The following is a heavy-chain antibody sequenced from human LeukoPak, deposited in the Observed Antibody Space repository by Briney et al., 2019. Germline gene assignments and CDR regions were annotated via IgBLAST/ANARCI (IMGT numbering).Heavy chain of an antibody. CDR3: SRDLNGRNDF. CDR1: GFTFSSNW. CDR2: INPDGSRT. J-gene: IGHJ4*02. D-gene: IGHD1-14*01. V-gene: IGHV3-74*01. Sequence: GGSLRLSCAASGFTFSSNWMHWVRQGPGKGLVWVSRINPDGSRTDYAESVKGRFTISRDNAKNTLSLEMNSLGDEDTAVYYCSRDLNGRNDFWGQGTLVTVSS.